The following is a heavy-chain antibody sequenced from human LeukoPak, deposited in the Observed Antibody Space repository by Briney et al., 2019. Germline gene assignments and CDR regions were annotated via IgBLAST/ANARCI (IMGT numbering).Heavy chain of an antibody. V-gene: IGHV1-2*02. J-gene: IGHJ4*02. CDR2: INPNSVGT. CDR3: ARGRVEPPNDY. CDR1: GYTFTGYY. D-gene: IGHD1-14*01. Sequence: ASLKVSRKASGYTFTGYYMHSVRQAPGQGLEWMGWINPNSVGTHYAQKFQGSVTMTRDTSISTAYMELSRLRSDDTAVYYWARGRVEPPNDYWGQGTLVTVSS.